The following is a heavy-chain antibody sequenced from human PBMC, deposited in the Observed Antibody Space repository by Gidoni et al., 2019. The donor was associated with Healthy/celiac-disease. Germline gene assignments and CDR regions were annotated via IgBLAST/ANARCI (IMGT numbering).Heavy chain of an antibody. CDR1: GGSISSGSYY. CDR2: IYTSGST. V-gene: IGHV4-61*02. J-gene: IGHJ6*02. CDR3: ARDRAPAANYYYGMDV. Sequence: QVQLQESGPGLVKPSQTLSLICTVSGGSISSGSYYWSWIRQPAGKGLEWIGRIYTSGSTNYNPSLKSRVTISVDTSKNQFSLKLSSVTAADTAVYYCARDRAPAANYYYGMDVWGQGTTVTVSS. D-gene: IGHD2-2*01.